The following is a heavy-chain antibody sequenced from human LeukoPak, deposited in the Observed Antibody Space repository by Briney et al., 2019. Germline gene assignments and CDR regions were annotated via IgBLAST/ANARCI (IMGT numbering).Heavy chain of an antibody. V-gene: IGHV4-34*01. J-gene: IGHJ4*02. CDR3: ARDRAYYYDSSGYYPSTFDY. CDR1: GGSFSGYY. Sequence: SETLPLTCAVYGGSFSGYYWSWIRQPPGKGLEWIGEINHSGSTNYNPSLKSRVTISVDTSKNQFSLKLSSVTAADTAVYYCARDRAYYYDSSGYYPSTFDYWGQGTLVTVSS. D-gene: IGHD3-22*01. CDR2: INHSGST.